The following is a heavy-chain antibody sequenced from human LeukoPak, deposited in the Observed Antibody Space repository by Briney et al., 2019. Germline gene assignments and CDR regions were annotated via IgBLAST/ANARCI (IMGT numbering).Heavy chain of an antibody. CDR1: GLTVSSNY. CDR3: ARGGTPGYSTGWIDY. Sequence: GGSLRLSCAAFGLTVSSNYMSWVRQAPGKGLEWVSVCYGAGSTYYADSVKGRFTISRDNSKNTLFLQMNSLRGEDTAVYYCARGGTPGYSTGWIDYGGQGTLVTVSS. CDR2: CYGAGST. V-gene: IGHV3-53*05. J-gene: IGHJ4*02. D-gene: IGHD6-19*01.